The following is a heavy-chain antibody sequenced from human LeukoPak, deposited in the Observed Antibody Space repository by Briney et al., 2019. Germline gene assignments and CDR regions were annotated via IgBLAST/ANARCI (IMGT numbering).Heavy chain of an antibody. CDR1: GGSISSYY. J-gene: IGHJ4*02. D-gene: IGHD3-22*01. CDR3: ARGKDYYDTSGYPTFHY. V-gene: IGHV4-4*07. CDR2: IYTSGST. Sequence: SETLSLTCTVSGGSISSYYWSWIRQPAGKGLEWIGRIYTSGSTNYNPSLKSRVTMSVDTSKNQFSLKLTSVLAADTAVYYCARGKDYYDTSGYPTFHYWGQGTLVTVSS.